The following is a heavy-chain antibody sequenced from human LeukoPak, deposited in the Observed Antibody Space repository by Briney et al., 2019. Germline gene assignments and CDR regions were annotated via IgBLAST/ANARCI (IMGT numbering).Heavy chain of an antibody. CDR3: ARSTIPPRTYYFDY. J-gene: IGHJ4*02. V-gene: IGHV3-7*01. CDR1: GFTFSSYW. D-gene: IGHD3-9*01. CDR2: IKQDGSEK. Sequence: GGSLRLSCAASGFTFSSYWMSWVRQAPGKGLEWVANIKQDGSEKYYVDSVKGRFTISRDNAKNSLYLQMNSLRAEGTAVYYCARSTIPPRTYYFDYWGQGTLVTVSS.